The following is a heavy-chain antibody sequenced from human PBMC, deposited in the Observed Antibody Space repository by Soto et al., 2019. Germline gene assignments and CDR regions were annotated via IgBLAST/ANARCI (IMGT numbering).Heavy chain of an antibody. V-gene: IGHV4-30-2*01. J-gene: IGHJ4*02. CDR3: ARGAYYTDSRGYDY. CDR2: IYHSGST. D-gene: IGHD3-22*01. Sequence: PSETLSLTCAVSGGSISSGGYSWSWIRQPPGKDLEWIGYIYHSGSTYYNPSLKSRVTISVDRSKNQFSLNLNFVTAADTAVYYCARGAYYTDSRGYDYWGQGTQVTVSS. CDR1: GGSISSGGYS.